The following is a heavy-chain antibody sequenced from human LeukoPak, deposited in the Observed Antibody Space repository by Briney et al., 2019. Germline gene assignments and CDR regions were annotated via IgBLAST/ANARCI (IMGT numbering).Heavy chain of an antibody. CDR1: GFTFSAYW. CDR3: ARKTVVGSYFDY. Sequence: LAGGSLRLSCAASGFTFSAYWMSWVRQAPGKGLEWVANIKQDGSDKYYVDSVKGRFTISRDNAKNSLYLRMNSLRAEDTAVYYCARKTVVGSYFDYWGQGTPVTVSS. J-gene: IGHJ4*02. CDR2: IKQDGSDK. D-gene: IGHD4-23*01. V-gene: IGHV3-7*03.